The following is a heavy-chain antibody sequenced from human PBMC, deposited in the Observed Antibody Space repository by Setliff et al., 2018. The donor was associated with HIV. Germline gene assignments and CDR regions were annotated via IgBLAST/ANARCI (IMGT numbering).Heavy chain of an antibody. J-gene: IGHJ4*02. CDR1: GGSISSSNYY. CDR3: ARLSGGMVPNY. CDR2: IYHSGST. V-gene: IGHV4-39*01. Sequence: PSETLSLTCTVSGGSISSSNYYWGWIRQPPGKGLEYIGSIYHSGSTYYNPSLKSRVTISVDTSKNQFSLKLNSVTAADTAVYYCARLSGGMVPNYWGQGTLVTVSS. D-gene: IGHD3-10*01.